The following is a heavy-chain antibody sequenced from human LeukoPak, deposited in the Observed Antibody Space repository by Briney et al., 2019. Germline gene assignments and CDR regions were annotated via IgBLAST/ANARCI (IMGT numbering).Heavy chain of an antibody. CDR2: ISAYNGNT. J-gene: IGHJ4*02. D-gene: IGHD6-13*01. Sequence: GASVKVSCKASGYTFTSYGISWVRQAPGQGLEWMGWISAYNGNTNYAQKLQGRVTMTTDTSTSTAYMELRSLRSDDTAVYYCAREMGIAAAGNKEDYFDYWGQGTLVTVSS. V-gene: IGHV1-18*01. CDR3: AREMGIAAAGNKEDYFDY. CDR1: GYTFTSYG.